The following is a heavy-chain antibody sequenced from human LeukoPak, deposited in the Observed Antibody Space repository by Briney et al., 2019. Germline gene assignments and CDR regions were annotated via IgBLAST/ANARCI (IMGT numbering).Heavy chain of an antibody. CDR3: ARGVDTAMYNYYAMDV. D-gene: IGHD5-18*01. CDR2: IYYSGST. Sequence: SQTLSLTCTVSGGSISSGDYYWSWIRQPPGKGLECIGNIYYSGSTYYNPSLKSRVTISVDTSKNQFSLKLSSVTAADTAVYYCARGVDTAMYNYYAMDVWGQGTTVTVSS. V-gene: IGHV4-30-4*01. J-gene: IGHJ6*02. CDR1: GGSISSGDYY.